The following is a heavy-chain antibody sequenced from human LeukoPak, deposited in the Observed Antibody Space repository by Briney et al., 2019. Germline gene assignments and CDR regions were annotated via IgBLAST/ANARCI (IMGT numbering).Heavy chain of an antibody. CDR3: AKGVDTAMVYYFDY. Sequence: PGGSLRLSCAASGFTFDDYAMHWGRQAPGDGLEWVSGISWNSGSIGYADSVKGRFTIYRDNAKNSLYLQMNSLRAEDTALYYCAKGVDTAMVYYFDYWGQGTLVTVSS. CDR1: GFTFDDYA. CDR2: ISWNSGSI. V-gene: IGHV3-9*01. D-gene: IGHD5-18*01. J-gene: IGHJ4*02.